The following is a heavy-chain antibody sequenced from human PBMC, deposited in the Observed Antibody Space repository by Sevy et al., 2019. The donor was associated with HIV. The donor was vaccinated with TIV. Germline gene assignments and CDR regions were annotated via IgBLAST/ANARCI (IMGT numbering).Heavy chain of an antibody. CDR2: IRAYNGNT. D-gene: IGHD3-10*01. CDR3: ARNGMVRGVIILYYFDY. J-gene: IGHJ4*02. Sequence: ASVKVSCKASGYTFTSYGIRWVRQAPGQGLEWMGWIRAYNGNTNYAQKLQGRVTLTTDTSTSTAYMELRSLRSDDTAVYYCARNGMVRGVIILYYFDYWGQGTLVTVSS. CDR1: GYTFTSYG. V-gene: IGHV1-18*01.